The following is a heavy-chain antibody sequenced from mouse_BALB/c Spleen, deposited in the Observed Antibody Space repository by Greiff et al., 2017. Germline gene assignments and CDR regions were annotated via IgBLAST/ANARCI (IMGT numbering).Heavy chain of an antibody. J-gene: IGHJ3*01. V-gene: IGHV1-80*01. Sequence: VQLQQSGAELVRPGSSVKISCKASGYAFSSYWMNWVKQRPGQGLEWIGQIYPGDGDTNYNGKFKGKATLTADKSSSTAYMQLSSLTSEDSAVYFCARKGDIYYGNSFAWFAYWGQGTLVTVSA. CDR3: ARKGDIYYGNSFAWFAY. CDR2: IYPGDGDT. CDR1: GYAFSSYW. D-gene: IGHD2-1*01.